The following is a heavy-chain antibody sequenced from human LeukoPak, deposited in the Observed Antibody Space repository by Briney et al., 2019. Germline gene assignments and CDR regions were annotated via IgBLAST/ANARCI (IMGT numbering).Heavy chain of an antibody. CDR1: GFTFSSYW. Sequence: GGSLRLSCAASGFTFSSYWMSWVRQAPGKGLEWVANIKQDGSEKYYVDSVKGRFTISRDNAKNSLYLQMNSLRAEDTAVYYRARDPSLFDWPSPSDYWGQGTLVTVS. V-gene: IGHV3-7*03. CDR2: IKQDGSEK. D-gene: IGHD3-9*01. J-gene: IGHJ4*02. CDR3: ARDPSLFDWPSPSDY.